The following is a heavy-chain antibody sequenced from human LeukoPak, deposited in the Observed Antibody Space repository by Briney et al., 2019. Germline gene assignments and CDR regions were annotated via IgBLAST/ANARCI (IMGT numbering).Heavy chain of an antibody. CDR1: GFTVSDTY. D-gene: IGHD3-10*01. CDR2: FYSGGVT. CDR3: ARGGANTFNSYYYYSLDV. Sequence: PGGSLRLSCAASGFTVSDTYMTWVRQPPGKGLEYVSIFYSGGVTDHAASVKGRFTISRDESKNTVYLHMNNVRADDTAKYYCARGGANTFNSYYYYSLDVWGKGTTVTVSS. J-gene: IGHJ6*04. V-gene: IGHV3-53*03.